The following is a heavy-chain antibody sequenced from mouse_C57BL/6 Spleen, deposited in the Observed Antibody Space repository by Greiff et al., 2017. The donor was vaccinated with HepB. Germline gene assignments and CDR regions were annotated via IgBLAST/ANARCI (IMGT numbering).Heavy chain of an antibody. V-gene: IGHV1-80*01. CDR2: IYPGDGDT. CDR1: GYAFSSYW. J-gene: IGHJ2*01. D-gene: IGHD4-1*01. CDR3: ARDWDNYFDY. Sequence: VKVVESGAELVKPGASVKISCKASGYAFSSYWMNWVKQRPGKGLEWIGQIYPGDGDTNYNGKFKGKATLTADKSTSTAYMQLSSLTAEDSAVYFCARDWDNYFDYWGQGTTLTVSS.